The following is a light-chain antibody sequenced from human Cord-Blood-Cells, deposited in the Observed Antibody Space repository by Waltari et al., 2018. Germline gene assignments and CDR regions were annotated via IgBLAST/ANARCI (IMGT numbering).Light chain of an antibody. Sequence: QSALTQPASVSGSPGQSITISCTGTSSDVGGYNYVSWYPQHPGNAPKLMIYDVSKRPSGVSNRFSGSKSGNTSSLTISGLQAEDEADYYCSSYTSSSTLVFGGGTKLTVL. CDR2: DVS. V-gene: IGLV2-14*01. CDR3: SSYTSSSTLV. CDR1: SSDVGGYNY. J-gene: IGLJ2*01.